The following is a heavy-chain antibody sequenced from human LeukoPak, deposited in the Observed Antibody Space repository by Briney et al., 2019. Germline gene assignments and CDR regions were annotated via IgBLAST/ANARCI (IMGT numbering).Heavy chain of an antibody. Sequence: PSETLSLTCTVSGGSISNYYWSWIRQPPGKRLEWIGYVSYSGSSSSNPSLESRVTVSVDMSKNQFSLRLSSVTASDTAVYYCAKFGGSFAFLDYWGQGTLVTVSS. CDR1: GGSISNYY. CDR3: AKFGGSFAFLDY. CDR2: VSYSGSS. D-gene: IGHD1-26*01. J-gene: IGHJ4*02. V-gene: IGHV4-59*08.